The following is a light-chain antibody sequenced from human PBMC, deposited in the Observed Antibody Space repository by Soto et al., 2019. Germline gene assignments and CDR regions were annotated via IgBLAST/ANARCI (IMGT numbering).Light chain of an antibody. CDR2: DVS. J-gene: IGKJ5*01. Sequence: EIVMTQSPATLALSPGERATLSCRASQSISGKLAWYQQKSGQSPRLLIYDVSIRATGVPARFSGTGSETDFTLTISGLQSEDSAVYFCQQYNNWPFSFGQGTRLEIK. V-gene: IGKV3-15*01. CDR3: QQYNNWPFS. CDR1: QSISGK.